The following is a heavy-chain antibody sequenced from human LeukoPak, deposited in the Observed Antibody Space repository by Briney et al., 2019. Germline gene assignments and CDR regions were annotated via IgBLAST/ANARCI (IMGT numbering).Heavy chain of an antibody. J-gene: IGHJ6*02. CDR2: ISWNSGSI. CDR1: GFTFDDYA. D-gene: IGHD3-22*01. Sequence: GRSLRLSCAASGFTFDDYAMHWVRQAPGKGLEWVSGISWNSGSIGYADSVKGRFTISRDNAKNSLYLQMNSLRAEDTALYYCAKDMLFYDSSGYYPPGYGMDVWGQGTTVTVSS. V-gene: IGHV3-9*01. CDR3: AKDMLFYDSSGYYPPGYGMDV.